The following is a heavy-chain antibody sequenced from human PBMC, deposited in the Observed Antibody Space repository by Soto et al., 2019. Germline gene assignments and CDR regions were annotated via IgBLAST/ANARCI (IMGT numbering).Heavy chain of an antibody. CDR2: IYYSGST. CDR1: GGSISSGGYY. CDR3: ARYNSYAIEY. D-gene: IGHD2-8*01. Sequence: SETLSLTCTVSGGSISSGGYYWSWIRQHPGKGLEWIGYIYYSGSTYYNPSLKSRVTISVDTSKNQFSLKLSSVTAADKAVYFCARYNSYAIEYWCRGNLVSGSS. V-gene: IGHV4-31*03. J-gene: IGHJ4*02.